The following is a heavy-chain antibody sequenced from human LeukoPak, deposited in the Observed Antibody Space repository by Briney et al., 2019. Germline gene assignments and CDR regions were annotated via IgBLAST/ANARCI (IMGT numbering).Heavy chain of an antibody. D-gene: IGHD1-26*01. V-gene: IGHV3-21*01. CDR2: ISSSSSYI. CDR1: GFTFSSYS. Sequence: GGSLRLSCAASGFTFSSYSMNWVRQAPGKGLEWVSSISSSSSYIYYADSVKGRFTISRDNAKNSLYLQMNSLRAEDTAVYYCAKFHPTVRWELLHYFDYWGQGTLVTVSS. CDR3: AKFHPTVRWELLHYFDY. J-gene: IGHJ4*02.